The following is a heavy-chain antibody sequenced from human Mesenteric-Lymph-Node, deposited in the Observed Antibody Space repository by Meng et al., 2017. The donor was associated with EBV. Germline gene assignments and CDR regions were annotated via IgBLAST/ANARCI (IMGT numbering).Heavy chain of an antibody. V-gene: IGHV4-39*07. CDR3: ARTYYYDSSGYAPFDY. D-gene: IGHD3-22*01. CDR1: GGSVSSSSYY. CDR2: IYYSGSI. Sequence: LQLQASRPGLVKPSETLSLTCIVSGGSVSSSSYYWGWIRQPPGKGLEWIGSIYYSGSIYYNPSLKSRVTISVDTSKNQFSLKLSSVTAADTAVYYCARTYYYDSSGYAPFDYWGQGTLVTVSS. J-gene: IGHJ4*02.